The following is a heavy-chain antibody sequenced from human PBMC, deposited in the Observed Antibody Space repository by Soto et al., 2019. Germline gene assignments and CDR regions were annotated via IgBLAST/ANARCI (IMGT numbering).Heavy chain of an antibody. V-gene: IGHV3-7*03. D-gene: IGHD3-10*01. CDR3: ARRQVWFGELLHAFDI. Sequence: GGSLRLSCAASGFSFSSDWMIWVRQAPGKGLEWVANIKQDGSQKYYVDSVKGRFTISRDNAKNSLYLEMNSLKASDTAMYYCARRQVWFGELLHAFDIWXQGTMVTVSS. J-gene: IGHJ3*02. CDR1: GFSFSSDW. CDR2: IKQDGSQK.